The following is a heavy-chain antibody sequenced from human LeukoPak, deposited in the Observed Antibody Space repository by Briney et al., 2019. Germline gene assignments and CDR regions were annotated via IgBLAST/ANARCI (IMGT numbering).Heavy chain of an antibody. V-gene: IGHV1-58*01. CDR2: IFVGSGNT. D-gene: IGHD3-3*01. CDR3: APDHRPFTYYDFWSGYYGFDP. CDR1: GFTFTSSA. J-gene: IGHJ5*02. Sequence: GTSVKVSCKASGFTFTSSAVQWVRQARGQRLEGIGWIFVGSGNTNYAQKFQERVTITRDMSRTTAYMELSSLRSEDTAVYYCAPDHRPFTYYDFWSGYYGFDPWGQGTLVTVSS.